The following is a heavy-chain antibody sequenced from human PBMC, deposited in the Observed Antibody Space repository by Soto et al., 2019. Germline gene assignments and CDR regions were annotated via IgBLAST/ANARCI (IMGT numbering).Heavy chain of an antibody. J-gene: IGHJ5*02. CDR2: IYWNDDK. D-gene: IGHD6-6*01. V-gene: IGHV2-5*01. Sequence: QITLKESGPTLVKPTQTLTLTCTFSGFSLSTSGVGVGWIRQPPGKALEGLALIYWNDDKRYSPSLKSRLTITKDTSKNQVVLTMTNMDPVDTATYYCARIAARDPEFDPWGQGTLVTVSS. CDR3: ARIAARDPEFDP. CDR1: GFSLSTSGVG.